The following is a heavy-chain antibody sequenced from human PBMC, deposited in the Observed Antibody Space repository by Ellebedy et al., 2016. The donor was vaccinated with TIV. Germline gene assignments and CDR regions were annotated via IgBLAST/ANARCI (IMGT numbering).Heavy chain of an antibody. D-gene: IGHD6-13*01. V-gene: IGHV4-59*01. Sequence: MPSETLSLTCTVSGGSISPYYWTWIRQPPGKGLEWIGYIHYSGNTNYNPSLKSRVTISVDTSKNQFSLKLSSVTAADTAVYYCARVVWQQPVSYAFDIWGQGTMVTVSS. J-gene: IGHJ3*02. CDR1: GGSISPYY. CDR2: IHYSGNT. CDR3: ARVVWQQPVSYAFDI.